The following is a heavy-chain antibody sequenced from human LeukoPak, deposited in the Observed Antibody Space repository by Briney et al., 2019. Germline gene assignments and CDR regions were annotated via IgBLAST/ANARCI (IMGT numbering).Heavy chain of an antibody. CDR3: ARPDFSTSGWYFLSHIGY. J-gene: IGHJ4*02. CDR1: GYTFTGYY. D-gene: IGHD6-19*01. Sequence: ASVKVSCKASGYTFTGYYMHWVRQAPGQGLEWMGWINPNSGGTNYAQKFQGRVTMTRDTSISTAYLQWSSLKASDTAMYYCARPDFSTSGWYFLSHIGYWGQGTLVTVSS. CDR2: INPNSGGT. V-gene: IGHV1-2*02.